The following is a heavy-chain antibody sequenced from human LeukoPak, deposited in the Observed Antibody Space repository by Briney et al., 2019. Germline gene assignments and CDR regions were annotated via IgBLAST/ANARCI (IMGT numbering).Heavy chain of an antibody. J-gene: IGHJ3*02. CDR3: ARQLAQAEGRAFDT. CDR1: GDPVSRGDFY. Sequence: SQTLSLTCTVSGDPVSRGDFYWGWIRQSPGRGLQWIASTHHTGSRNYSPSLRSRVTISMDTSKNQFSLNLNSVTAADTAVYSCARQLAQAEGRAFDTWGEGTKVTVSS. V-gene: IGHV4-61*08. CDR2: THHTGSR. D-gene: IGHD6-19*01.